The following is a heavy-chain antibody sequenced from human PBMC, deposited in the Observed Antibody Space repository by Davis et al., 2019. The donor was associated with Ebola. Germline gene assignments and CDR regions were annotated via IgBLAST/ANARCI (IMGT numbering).Heavy chain of an antibody. V-gene: IGHV4-38-2*02. CDR2: IYDSGTP. CDR3: ARFNSWGYSWLDP. CDR1: NYSFSSGYH. D-gene: IGHD2-15*01. Sequence: SETLSLTCTVSNYSFSSGYHWGWIRQPPGKGLEWLGNIYDSGTPDYNLSLKTRATILLDPPKNQFSLKLSSVTAADPAVYYCARFNSWGYSWLDPWGQGTLVTVSS. J-gene: IGHJ5*02.